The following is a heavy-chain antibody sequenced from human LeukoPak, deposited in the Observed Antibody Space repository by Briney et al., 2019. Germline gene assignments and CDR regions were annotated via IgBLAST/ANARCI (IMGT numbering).Heavy chain of an antibody. CDR2: MCGTAGCT. CDR3: AKDRPNFHENSGHYYRRDGDS. Sequence: PGGSLRLSCQASGSTFYMYAMSWVRQAQGKGLEWVASMCGTAGCTFYPGSVKGRFTISRDNSKNVLYLRMNSLTAEDTAIYYCAKDRPNFHENSGHYYRRDGDSWGQGTLVTVSS. J-gene: IGHJ5*01. V-gene: IGHV3-23*01. CDR1: GSTFYMYA. D-gene: IGHD3-22*01.